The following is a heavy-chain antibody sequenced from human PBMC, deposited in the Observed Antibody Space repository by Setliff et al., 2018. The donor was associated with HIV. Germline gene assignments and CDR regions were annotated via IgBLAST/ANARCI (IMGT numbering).Heavy chain of an antibody. CDR3: ARDQGELLHYYYYGMDV. V-gene: IGHV4-4*08. Sequence: PSETLSLTCTVSGGSISSHYWSWIRQPPGKGLEWIGSIYTSGSTNYNPSLKSRVTISVDTSKNQFSLKLSSVTAADTAVYYCARDQGELLHYYYYGMDVWGQGTTVTVSS. CDR1: GGSISSHY. J-gene: IGHJ6*02. D-gene: IGHD1-26*01. CDR2: IYTSGST.